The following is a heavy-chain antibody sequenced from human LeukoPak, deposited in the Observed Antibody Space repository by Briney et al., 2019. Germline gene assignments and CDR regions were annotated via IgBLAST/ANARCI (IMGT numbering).Heavy chain of an antibody. V-gene: IGHV3-48*03. CDR3: ARDSAAVAAAFDY. D-gene: IGHD6-19*01. CDR1: GFTFSSYE. Sequence: PGGSLRLSCTASGFTFSSYEMNWVRQAPGKGLEWVSYISRSGSTIYYADSVKGRFTISRDNAKNSLYLQMNSLRAEDTAFYYCARDSAAVAAAFDYWGQGTLVTVSS. CDR2: ISRSGSTI. J-gene: IGHJ4*02.